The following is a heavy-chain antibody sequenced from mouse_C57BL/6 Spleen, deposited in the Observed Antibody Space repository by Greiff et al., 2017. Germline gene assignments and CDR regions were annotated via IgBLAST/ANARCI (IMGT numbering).Heavy chain of an antibody. V-gene: IGHV5-12*01. J-gene: IGHJ4*01. CDR3: ARLYYSKKGKDYYAMDY. Sequence: EVKLMESGGGLVQPGGSLKLSCAASGFTFSDYYMYWVRQTPEKRLEWVAYISNGGGSTYYPDTVKGRFTISRDNAKNTLYLQMSRLKSEDTAMYYCARLYYSKKGKDYYAMDYWGQGTSVTVSS. CDR1: GFTFSDYY. CDR2: ISNGGGST. D-gene: IGHD2-5*01.